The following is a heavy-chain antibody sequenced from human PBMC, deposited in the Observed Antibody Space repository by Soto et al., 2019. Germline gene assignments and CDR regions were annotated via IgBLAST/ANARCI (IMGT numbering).Heavy chain of an antibody. CDR1: GGSFSGYY. CDR3: ARRGGGAAAGTPVVWFVP. J-gene: IGHJ5*02. V-gene: IGHV4-34*01. CDR2: INHSGST. D-gene: IGHD6-13*01. Sequence: SETLSLTCAVYGGSFSGYYWSWIRQPPGKGLEWIGEINHSGSTNYNPSLKSRVTISVDTSKNQFSLKLSSVTAADTAVYYCARRGGGAAAGTPVVWFVPWGQGTLVTVSS.